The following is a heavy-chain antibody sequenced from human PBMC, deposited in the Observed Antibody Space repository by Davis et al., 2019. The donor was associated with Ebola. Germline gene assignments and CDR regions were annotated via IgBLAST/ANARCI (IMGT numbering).Heavy chain of an antibody. Sequence: ASVKVSCKASGYTFTSYGISWVRQAPGQGLEWMGRIYPFNGATNFADNFQGRVTMTTDISITTAYMELSSLNSDDTAIYYCARPILPEVTHCGVDYWGQGTLLTVSS. V-gene: IGHV1-18*01. CDR1: GYTFTSYG. CDR2: IYPFNGAT. J-gene: IGHJ4*02. D-gene: IGHD1-14*01. CDR3: ARPILPEVTHCGVDY.